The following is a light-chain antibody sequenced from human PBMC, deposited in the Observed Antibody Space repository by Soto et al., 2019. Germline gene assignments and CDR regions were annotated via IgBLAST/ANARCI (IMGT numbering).Light chain of an antibody. CDR1: QSINSRY. Sequence: EIVLTQSPGTLSLSPGERATLSCRASQSINSRYLAWYRHKPGQAPRLLIYGASSRATGIPDRFSGSGSGTDFTVTISRMETEDFAVYYCQQFGSSPGFTFGPGTKVDIK. CDR2: GAS. CDR3: QQFGSSPGFT. J-gene: IGKJ3*01. V-gene: IGKV3-20*01.